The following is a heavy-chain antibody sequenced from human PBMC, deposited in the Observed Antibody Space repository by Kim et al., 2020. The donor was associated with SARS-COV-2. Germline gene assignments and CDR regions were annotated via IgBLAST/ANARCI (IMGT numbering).Heavy chain of an antibody. J-gene: IGHJ3*01. V-gene: IGHV1-69*13. Sequence: SVKVSCKASGGTFGNSAINWVRQAPGQGLEWMGGIVPIFGKSNYAQRFQDRVTITADESTTTAYMEFSSLRSDDTAMYYCARDHSSGTTGAFDVWGQGTVVTVSS. CDR2: IVPIFGKS. D-gene: IGHD1-1*01. CDR1: GGTFGNSA. CDR3: ARDHSSGTTGAFDV.